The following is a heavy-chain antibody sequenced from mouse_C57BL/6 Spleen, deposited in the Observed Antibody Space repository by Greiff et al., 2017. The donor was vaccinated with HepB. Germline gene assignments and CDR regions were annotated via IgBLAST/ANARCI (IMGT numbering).Heavy chain of an antibody. D-gene: IGHD1-1*01. CDR3: ARHYYCGSSEYAMDY. CDR2: INPNNGGT. J-gene: IGHJ4*01. Sequence: EVQRVESGPELVKPGASVKMSCKASGYTFTDYNMHWVKQSHGKSLEWIGYINPNNGGTSYNQKFKGKATLTVNKSSSTAYMELRSLTSEDSAVYYCARHYYCGSSEYAMDYWGQGTSVTVSS. CDR1: GYTFTDYN. V-gene: IGHV1-22*01.